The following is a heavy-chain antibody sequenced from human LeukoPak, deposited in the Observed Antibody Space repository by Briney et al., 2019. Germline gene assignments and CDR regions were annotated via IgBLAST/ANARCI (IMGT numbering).Heavy chain of an antibody. D-gene: IGHD4-17*01. CDR2: ISGSGAST. CDR3: AKGYGDYYYYYMDV. J-gene: IGHJ6*03. CDR1: GFTFSSYA. Sequence: GGSLRLSCVASGFTFSSYAMSWVRQAPGKGLEWVSDISGSGASTYYADSVKGRFTISRDNSKNTLYLQMNSLRAEDTAVYYCAKGYGDYYYYYMDVWGKGTTVTVSS. V-gene: IGHV3-23*01.